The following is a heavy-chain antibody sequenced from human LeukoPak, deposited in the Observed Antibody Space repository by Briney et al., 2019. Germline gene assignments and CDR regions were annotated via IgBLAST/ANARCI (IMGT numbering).Heavy chain of an antibody. J-gene: IGHJ4*02. V-gene: IGHV1-8*01. D-gene: IGHD6-19*01. CDR1: GYTFTSYD. CDR3: AREYGIAVAGDRNFDY. CDR2: MNPNSGNT. Sequence: ASVKVSCKASGYTFTSYDINWVRQATGQGLEWMGWMNPNSGNTGYAQKFQGRVTMTRNTSISTAYMELSSLRSEGTAVYYCAREYGIAVAGDRNFDYWGQGTLVTVSS.